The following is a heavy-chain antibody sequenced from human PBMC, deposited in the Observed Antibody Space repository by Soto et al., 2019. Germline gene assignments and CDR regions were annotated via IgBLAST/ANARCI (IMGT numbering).Heavy chain of an antibody. CDR1: GYSISSGYY. J-gene: IGHJ6*02. CDR3: ARDSPNSYYYDSSGPNYYYYGMDV. D-gene: IGHD3-22*01. V-gene: IGHV4-38-2*02. CDR2: IYHSGST. Sequence: PSETLSLTCAVSGYSISSGYYWGWIRQPPGKGLEWIGSIYHSGSTYYNPSLKSRVTISVDTSKNQFSLKLSSVTAADTAVYCCARDSPNSYYYDSSGPNYYYYGMDVWGQGTTVTVSS.